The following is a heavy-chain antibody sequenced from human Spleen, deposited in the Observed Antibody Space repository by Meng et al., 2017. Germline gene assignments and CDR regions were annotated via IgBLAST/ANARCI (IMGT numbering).Heavy chain of an antibody. CDR3: ARVSKRGYSGYSNWFDP. J-gene: IGHJ5*02. D-gene: IGHD5-12*01. V-gene: IGHV4-34*01. CDR2: INHSGST. CDR1: GGSFSDYY. Sequence: QVPPQQWGAGLLKPSETLSLTCVVSGGSFSDYYWSWIRQPPGKGLEWIGEINHSGSTNYNPSLESRAAISVDTSQNNLSLKLSSVTAADSAVYYCARVSKRGYSGYSNWFDPWGQGTLVTVSS.